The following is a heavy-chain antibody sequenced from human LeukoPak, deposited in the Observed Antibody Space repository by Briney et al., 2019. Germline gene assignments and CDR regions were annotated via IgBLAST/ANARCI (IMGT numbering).Heavy chain of an antibody. Sequence: GESLKISCQASGYDFNNYWIAWVRQMPGKGLEWVGIIYPGDSDTRYSPSFEGQVTFSADTSINTAYLQWSSLKASDTAMYYCARRHGSYYYFDYWGQGTLVTVSS. CDR2: IYPGDSDT. CDR1: GYDFNNYW. D-gene: IGHD1-26*01. J-gene: IGHJ4*02. CDR3: ARRHGSYYYFDY. V-gene: IGHV5-51*01.